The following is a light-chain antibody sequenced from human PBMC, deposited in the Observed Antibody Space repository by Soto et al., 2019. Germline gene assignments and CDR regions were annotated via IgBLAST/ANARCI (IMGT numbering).Light chain of an antibody. J-gene: IGKJ1*01. CDR1: QSVSGW. CDR2: DAS. CDR3: QQYDTFSGT. V-gene: IGKV1-5*01. Sequence: DIQMTQSPSTLSASVGDTVTVTCRASQSVSGWLACYQQQPGEAPKLLIYDASALPRGVPSRFSGSRSGAKFTLSIASRQPDDSATSYFQQYDTFSGTSGPGTQVDI.